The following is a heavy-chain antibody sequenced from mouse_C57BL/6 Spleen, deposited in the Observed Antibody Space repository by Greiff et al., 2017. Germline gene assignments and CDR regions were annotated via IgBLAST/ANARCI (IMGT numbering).Heavy chain of an antibody. CDR1: GYTFTSYW. V-gene: IGHV1-52*01. CDR2: IDPSDSET. D-gene: IGHD2-2*01. J-gene: IGHJ4*01. CDR3: ARWGGYNYAMDY. Sequence: VQLQQPGAELVRPGSSVKLSCKASGYTFTSYWMHWVKQRPIQGLEWIGNIDPSDSETHYNQKFKDKATLTVAKSSSTAYMQLSSLTSEDSAVYYCARWGGYNYAMDYWGQGTSVTVSS.